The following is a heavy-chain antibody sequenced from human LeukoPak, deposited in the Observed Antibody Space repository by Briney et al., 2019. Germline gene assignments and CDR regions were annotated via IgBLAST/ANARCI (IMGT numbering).Heavy chain of an antibody. V-gene: IGHV4-34*01. J-gene: IGHJ5*02. D-gene: IGHD6-13*01. Sequence: SETLSLTCAVYGGSFSGYYWSWIRQPPGKGLEWIGEINHSGSTNYNPSLKSRVTTSVDTSKNQFSLKLSSVTAADTAVYYCARHPHSSSWYFDWFDPWGQGTLVTVSS. CDR2: INHSGST. CDR3: ARHPHSSSWYFDWFDP. CDR1: GGSFSGYY.